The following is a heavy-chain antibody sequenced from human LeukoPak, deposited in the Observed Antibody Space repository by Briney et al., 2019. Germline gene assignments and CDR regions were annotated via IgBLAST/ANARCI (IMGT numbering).Heavy chain of an antibody. Sequence: SETLSLTCTVSGGSISSYYWSWIRQPPGKGLEWIGYIYYSGSTNYNPSLKSRVTISVDTSKNQFSLKLSSVTAADTAVYYCARCYGSGPYYMDVWGKGPRSPSP. V-gene: IGHV4-59*01. CDR3: ARCYGSGPYYMDV. D-gene: IGHD3-10*01. CDR2: IYYSGST. J-gene: IGHJ6*03. CDR1: GGSISSYY.